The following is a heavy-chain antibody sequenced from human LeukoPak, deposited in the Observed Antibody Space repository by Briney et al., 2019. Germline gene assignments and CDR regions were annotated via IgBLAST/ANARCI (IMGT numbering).Heavy chain of an antibody. CDR2: ITTSSTYT. CDR3: ARPRLMGGSSKAFDI. D-gene: IGHD2-2*01. CDR1: GFSFSSYN. V-gene: IGHV3-21*01. J-gene: IGHJ3*02. Sequence: GGSLRLSCEASGFSFSSYNMDWVRQTPGKGLEWISSITTSSTYTFYADSVKGRFTISRDNSKNTLYLQMNSLRAEDTAVYYCARPRLMGGSSKAFDIWGQGTMVTVSS.